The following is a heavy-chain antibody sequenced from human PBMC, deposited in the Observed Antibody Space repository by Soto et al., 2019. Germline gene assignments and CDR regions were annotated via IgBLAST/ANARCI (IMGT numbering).Heavy chain of an antibody. CDR1: GFTFSSYG. CDR3: ARELQYYFEY. Sequence: GGCLRLSCAASGFTFSSYGMHCVRKAPGKGLEWVAVIWYDGSNKYYADSGKGRFTISRDNSKNTLYLQMNSLRAEDTAVYYCARELQYYFEYWGQGTLVTVSS. D-gene: IGHD4-4*01. J-gene: IGHJ4*02. V-gene: IGHV3-33*01. CDR2: IWYDGSNK.